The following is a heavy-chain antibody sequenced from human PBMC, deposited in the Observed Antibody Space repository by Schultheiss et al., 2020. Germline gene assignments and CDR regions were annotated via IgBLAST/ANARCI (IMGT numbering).Heavy chain of an antibody. Sequence: GESLKISCAASGFTFSSYAMHWVRQAPGKGLEWVAVIWYDGSNKYYADSVKGRFTISRDNSKNTLYLQMNSLRAEDTAVYYCARGPPAANGYYYYGMDVWVQGTRVTVSS. CDR1: GFTFSSYA. J-gene: IGHJ6*02. D-gene: IGHD2-2*01. CDR2: IWYDGSNK. V-gene: IGHV3-33*08. CDR3: ARGPPAANGYYYYGMDV.